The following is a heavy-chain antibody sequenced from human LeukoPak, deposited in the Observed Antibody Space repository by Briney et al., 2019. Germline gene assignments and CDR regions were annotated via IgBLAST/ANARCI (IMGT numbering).Heavy chain of an antibody. CDR2: IDPGDSDT. Sequence: GESLKISCKGSGYRFTTYWIGWVRQMPGKGLEWMGIIDPGDSDTRYSPSFQGQVTISADKSISTAYLLWSSLKASDTAMYYCARHPITRYYDSSGYSAAGPDYWGQGTLVTVSS. D-gene: IGHD3-22*01. J-gene: IGHJ4*02. V-gene: IGHV5-51*01. CDR1: GYRFTTYW. CDR3: ARHPITRYYDSSGYSAAGPDY.